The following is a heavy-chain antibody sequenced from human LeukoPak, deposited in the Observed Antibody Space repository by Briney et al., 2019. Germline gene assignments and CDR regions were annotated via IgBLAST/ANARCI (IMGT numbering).Heavy chain of an antibody. CDR2: ISSSGSTI. V-gene: IGHV3-48*03. Sequence: GGSLRLSCAASGFTFSNYSMNWVRQAPGKGLEWVSYISSSGSTIYYADSVKGRFTISRDNAKNSLYLQMNSLRAEDTAVYYCAELGITMIGGVWGKGATVTISS. CDR3: AELGITMIGGV. D-gene: IGHD3-10*02. CDR1: GFTFSNYS. J-gene: IGHJ6*04.